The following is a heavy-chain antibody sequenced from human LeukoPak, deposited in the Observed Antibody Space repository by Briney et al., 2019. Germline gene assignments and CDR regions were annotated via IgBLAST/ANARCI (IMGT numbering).Heavy chain of an antibody. CDR1: GYTFTDYY. CDR3: ARMAMDPAMVTTFFDL. D-gene: IGHD5-18*01. CDR2: IHPSGGGT. J-gene: IGHJ4*02. V-gene: IGHV1-46*01. Sequence: GASVKVSCKASGYTFTDYYMYWVRQAPGQGPECMGVIHPSGGGTTYAQKFQGRVTLTKDTATSTVYIELSRLRSDDTAVYYCARMAMDPAMVTTFFDLWGQGTLLIVSA.